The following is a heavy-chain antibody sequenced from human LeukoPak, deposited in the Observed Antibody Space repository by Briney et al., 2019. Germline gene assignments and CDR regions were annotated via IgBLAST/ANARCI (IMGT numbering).Heavy chain of an antibody. V-gene: IGHV3-23*01. D-gene: IGHD6-13*01. Sequence: NPGGSLRLSCAASGFTFSSYAMRWVRQAPGKGLEWVSAISGSGGSTYYADSVKGRFTISRDNSKNTLYLQMNSLRAEDTAVYYCARRNIAAAALDYWGQGTLVTVSS. CDR1: GFTFSSYA. CDR3: ARRNIAAAALDY. J-gene: IGHJ4*02. CDR2: ISGSGGST.